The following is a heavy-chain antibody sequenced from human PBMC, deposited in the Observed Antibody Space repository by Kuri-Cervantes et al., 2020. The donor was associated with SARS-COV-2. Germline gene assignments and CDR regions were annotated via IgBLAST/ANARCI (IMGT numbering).Heavy chain of an antibody. Sequence: SETLSLTCAVYGGSFSGYYWSWIRQPPGKGLEWIGEINHSGSTNYNPSLKSRVTISVDTSKNQFSLKLSSVTAADTAVYYCARKYYYGSGSYWVWGQGTLVTVSS. V-gene: IGHV4-34*01. CDR1: GGSFSGYY. J-gene: IGHJ4*02. CDR2: INHSGST. CDR3: ARKYYYGSGSYWV. D-gene: IGHD3-10*01.